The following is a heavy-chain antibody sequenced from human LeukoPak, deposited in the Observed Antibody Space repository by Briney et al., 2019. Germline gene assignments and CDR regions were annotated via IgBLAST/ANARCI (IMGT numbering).Heavy chain of an antibody. CDR2: IVVGSGNT. J-gene: IGHJ4*02. D-gene: IGHD2/OR15-2a*01. Sequence: SVKVSCKASGFTFSNSAVQWVRQARGQRLEWIGWIVVGSGNTNYAQKFQERVTITRDMSTSTAYMELSGLRSQDTAVYYCAVDVIYESDWGQGTLVTVSS. CDR1: GFTFSNSA. V-gene: IGHV1-58*01. CDR3: AVDVIYESD.